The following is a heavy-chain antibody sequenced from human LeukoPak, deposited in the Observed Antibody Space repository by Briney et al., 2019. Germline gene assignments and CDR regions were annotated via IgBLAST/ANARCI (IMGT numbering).Heavy chain of an antibody. CDR1: GGSISSYY. CDR3: ARDYSAWYFDY. D-gene: IGHD6-19*01. V-gene: IGHV4-4*07. Sequence: PSETLSLTRSVSGGSISSYYWSWIRQPAGKGLEWIGRIYPSGSTNYNPSLKSRVTMSLDTSKNQLSLKLSSVTAADTAVYYCARDYSAWYFDYWGQGTLVTVSS. J-gene: IGHJ4*02. CDR2: IYPSGST.